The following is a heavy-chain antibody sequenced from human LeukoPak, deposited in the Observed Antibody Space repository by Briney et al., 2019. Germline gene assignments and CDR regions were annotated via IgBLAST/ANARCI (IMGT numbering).Heavy chain of an antibody. V-gene: IGHV3-23*01. CDR3: AKSGVEATLMPHCFDA. D-gene: IGHD1-26*01. CDR2: ISGSAGST. Sequence: GGSLRLSCAASGFTFSSYAMSWVRQAPGKGLEWVSSISGSAGSTYYADAMKGRLTISRDNSNNTLFLQINSLRDEETALYFCAKSGVEATLMPHCFDAWGQGTMVAVSS. J-gene: IGHJ3*01. CDR1: GFTFSSYA.